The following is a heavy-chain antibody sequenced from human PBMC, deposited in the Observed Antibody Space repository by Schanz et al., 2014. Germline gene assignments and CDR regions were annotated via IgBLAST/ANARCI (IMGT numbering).Heavy chain of an antibody. CDR3: VKDLQRELLRDDHYYGMDV. CDR2: IKQDGSEK. CDR1: GFTFSNYW. Sequence: EVQLVESGGGLVQPGGSLRLSCAASGFTFSNYWMSWVRQAPGKGLEWVANIKQDGSEKFYVDSVKGRFTISRDNAKNALYLQMNSLRAEDTAVYYCVKDLQRELLRDDHYYGMDVWGQGTTVTVSS. V-gene: IGHV3-7*01. D-gene: IGHD1-26*01. J-gene: IGHJ6*02.